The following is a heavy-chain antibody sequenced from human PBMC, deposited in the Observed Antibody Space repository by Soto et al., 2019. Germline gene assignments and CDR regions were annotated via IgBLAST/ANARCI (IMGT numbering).Heavy chain of an antibody. CDR1: GFTFSSYG. D-gene: IGHD3-22*01. J-gene: IGHJ4*02. CDR2: ISYDGSNK. Sequence: QVQLVESGGGVVQPGRSLRLSCAASGFTFSSYGMHWVRQAPGKGLEWVAVISYDGSNKYYADSVKGRVTISRDNSKNTLYLQMNSLRAEDTAVYYCAKSLLYYDSSGYYYVPIDYWGQGTLVTVSS. CDR3: AKSLLYYDSSGYYYVPIDY. V-gene: IGHV3-30*18.